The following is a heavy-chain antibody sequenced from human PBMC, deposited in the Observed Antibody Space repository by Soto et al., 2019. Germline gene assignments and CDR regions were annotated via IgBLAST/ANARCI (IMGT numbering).Heavy chain of an antibody. CDR1: GFTISSSA. V-gene: IGHV3-23*01. J-gene: IGHJ4*02. CDR2: ISGDGKAT. Sequence: EVQVLESGGGLVQPGGSLRLSCAASGFTISSSAMTWVRQAPGKGLEWISSISGDGKATYYADSVKGRFTISRDSSKTTLYLQMNGLRVEDTATYVCAKMTRSWGRGTLVTVAS. CDR3: AKMTRS.